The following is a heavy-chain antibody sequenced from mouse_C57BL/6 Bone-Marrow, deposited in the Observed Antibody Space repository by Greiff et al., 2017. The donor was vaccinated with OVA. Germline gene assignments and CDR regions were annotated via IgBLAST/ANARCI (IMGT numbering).Heavy chain of an antibody. Sequence: DVKLVESGGGLVQPGGSMKLSCAASGFTFSDAWMDWVRQSPEKGLEWVAEIRNKANNHATYYAESVKGRFTISRDDSKSSVYLQMNSLRAEDTGIYYCTRGATVVPWYFDVWGTGTTVTVSS. CDR2: IRNKANNHAT. D-gene: IGHD1-1*01. V-gene: IGHV6-6*01. CDR3: TRGATVVPWYFDV. CDR1: GFTFSDAW. J-gene: IGHJ1*03.